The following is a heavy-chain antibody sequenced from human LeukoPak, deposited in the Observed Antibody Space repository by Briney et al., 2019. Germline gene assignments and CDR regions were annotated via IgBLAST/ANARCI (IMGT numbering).Heavy chain of an antibody. CDR2: IYHGGRT. J-gene: IGHJ5*02. Sequence: PSETLSLTCTVSGYSISSGYYWGWIRQTPGKGLEWIGYIYHGGRTDYNPSLKSRVTISVDTSKNQFSLKLSSVTAADTAVYYCARPQAYYDYVWGSYRPTITRNNWFDPWGQGTLVTVSS. CDR1: GYSISSGYY. CDR3: ARPQAYYDYVWGSYRPTITRNNWFDP. D-gene: IGHD3-16*02. V-gene: IGHV4-38-2*02.